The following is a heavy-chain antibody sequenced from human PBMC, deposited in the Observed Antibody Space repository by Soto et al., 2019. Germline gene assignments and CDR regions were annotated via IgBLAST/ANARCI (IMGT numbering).Heavy chain of an antibody. CDR3: ARGGYYDSSGLGV. V-gene: IGHV1-8*01. CDR1: GYTFTTYD. J-gene: IGHJ4*02. CDR2: MNPNSGNT. Sequence: ASVKVSCKASGYTFTTYDINWVRQATGEGLEWMGWMNPNSGNTGHAQKFQGRVTITADRSTTTAYMELSSLTSDDTAVYYCARGGYYDSSGLGVWGQGTLVSVSS. D-gene: IGHD3-22*01.